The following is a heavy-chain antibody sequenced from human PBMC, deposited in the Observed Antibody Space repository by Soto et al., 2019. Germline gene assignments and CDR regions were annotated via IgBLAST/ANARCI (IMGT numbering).Heavy chain of an antibody. CDR1: GGSISSRGYY. D-gene: IGHD3-22*01. CDR3: ARDIYRITYYYDSSGYPDGDAFDI. V-gene: IGHV4-39*07. J-gene: IGHJ3*02. CDR2: IYHSGST. Sequence: SETLSLTCTVSGGSISSRGYYWGWIRQPPGKGLEWIGTIYHSGSTNYNPSLKSRVTISVDKSKNQFSLKLSSVTAADTAVYYCARDIYRITYYYDSSGYPDGDAFDIWGQGTMVTVSS.